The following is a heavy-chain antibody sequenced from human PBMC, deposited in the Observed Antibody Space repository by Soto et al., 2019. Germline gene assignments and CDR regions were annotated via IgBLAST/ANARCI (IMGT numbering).Heavy chain of an antibody. CDR2: IIPIFGTG. Sequence: GASVKVSCKASGGTFSSYAISWVRQAPGQGLEWMGGIIPIFGTGNYAQKFQGRVTITADESTSTAYMELSGLRSEDTAVYYCARARTSSCPVGCWFDPWGQGTLVTVSS. D-gene: IGHD2-15*01. V-gene: IGHV1-69*13. J-gene: IGHJ5*02. CDR3: ARARTSSCPVGCWFDP. CDR1: GGTFSSYA.